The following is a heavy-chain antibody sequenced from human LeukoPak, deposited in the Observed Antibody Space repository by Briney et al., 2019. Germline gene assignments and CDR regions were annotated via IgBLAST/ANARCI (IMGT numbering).Heavy chain of an antibody. D-gene: IGHD6-19*01. CDR2: IYYSGST. J-gene: IGHJ4*02. CDR3: ARRSYSSGWRPFDY. V-gene: IGHV4-59*08. CDR1: GGSISSYY. Sequence: SETLSLTCTVSGGSISSYYWSWTRQPPGKGLEWIGYIYYSGSTNYNPSLKSRVTISVDTSKNQFSLKLSSVTAADTAVYYCARRSYSSGWRPFDYWGQGTLVTVSS.